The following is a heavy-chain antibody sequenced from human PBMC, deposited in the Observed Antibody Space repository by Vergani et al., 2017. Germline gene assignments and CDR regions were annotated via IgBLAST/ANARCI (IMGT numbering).Heavy chain of an antibody. CDR3: AREPWGGYGFDY. D-gene: IGHD5-12*01. V-gene: IGHV4-59*01. J-gene: IGHJ4*02. Sequence: QVQLQESGPGLVKPSETLSLTCTVSGGSISSYYWSWIRQPPGKGLEWIGYIYYSGSTNYNPSLKSRVTISVDTSKNQFSLKLSSVTAADTAVYYCAREPWGGYGFDYWGQGTLVTVSS. CDR1: GGSISSYY. CDR2: IYYSGST.